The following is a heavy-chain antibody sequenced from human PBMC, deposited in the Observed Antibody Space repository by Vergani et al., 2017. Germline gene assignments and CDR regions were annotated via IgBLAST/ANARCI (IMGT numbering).Heavy chain of an antibody. CDR2: ISDNGGTT. CDR1: GFTFRNYA. D-gene: IGHD6-13*01. CDR3: ASVPGLDGYSSSWYAGGIPVHWFDP. J-gene: IGHJ5*02. V-gene: IGHV3-23*01. Sequence: EVQLLESGGGLVQPGGSLRLSCAASGFTFRNYAMTWVRQAPGKGLEWVSIISDNGGTTYYADSVKGRFTISRDNSKDTLYLQMNSLRAEDTAVYYCASVPGLDGYSSSWYAGGIPVHWFDPWGQGTLVTVSS.